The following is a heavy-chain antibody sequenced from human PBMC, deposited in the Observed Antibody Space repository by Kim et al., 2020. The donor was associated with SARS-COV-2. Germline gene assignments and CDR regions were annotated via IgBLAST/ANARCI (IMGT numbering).Heavy chain of an antibody. CDR3: ARVIGAATRINDALDI. V-gene: IGHV3-21*01. D-gene: IGHD6-25*01. Sequence: SVKCRFTISRDNAKNSLYLQMNSLRAEDTAVYYCARVIGAATRINDALDIWGQGTMVTVSS. J-gene: IGHJ3*02.